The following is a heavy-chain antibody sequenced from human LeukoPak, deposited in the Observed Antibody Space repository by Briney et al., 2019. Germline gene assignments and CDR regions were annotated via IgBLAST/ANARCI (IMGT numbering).Heavy chain of an antibody. CDR1: GFTFSSYG. CDR3: ARDAYSSSSEDYYYYYYMDV. CDR2: IRYDGSNK. Sequence: GGSLRLSCAASGFTFSSYGMHWVRQAPGMGLEWVAFIRYDGSNKYYADSVKGRFTISRDNAKNSLYLQMNSLRAEDTAVYYCARDAYSSSSEDYYYYYYMDVWGKGTTVTVSS. D-gene: IGHD6-6*01. J-gene: IGHJ6*03. V-gene: IGHV3-30*02.